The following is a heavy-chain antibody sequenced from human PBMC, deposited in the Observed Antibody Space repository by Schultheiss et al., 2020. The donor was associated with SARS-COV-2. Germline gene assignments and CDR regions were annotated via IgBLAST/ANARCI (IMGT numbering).Heavy chain of an antibody. Sequence: SETLSLTCTVSGGSISSGGYYWSWMRQHPGKGLEWIGYIYYSGSTYYNPSFKSRVTISVDTSKNQYSLKLTSVTAADTAVYSCARGAEPGLGYWGQGTLVTVSS. J-gene: IGHJ4*02. CDR1: GGSISSGGYY. CDR2: IYYSGST. CDR3: ARGAEPGLGY. D-gene: IGHD1-14*01. V-gene: IGHV4-31*03.